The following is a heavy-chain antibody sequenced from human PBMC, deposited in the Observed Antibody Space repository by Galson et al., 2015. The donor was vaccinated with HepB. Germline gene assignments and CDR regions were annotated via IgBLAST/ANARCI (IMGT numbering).Heavy chain of an antibody. CDR1: GYTFTTHG. V-gene: IGHV1-18*01. CDR2: ISGYDGKT. CDR3: ARTVKFMVIGALDYLDY. D-gene: IGHD2-21*01. J-gene: IGHJ4*02. Sequence: SVKVSCKGSGYTFTTHGIHWVRQAPGQGLEWMGWISGYDGKTDYAPKFQGRVTMTTDTPTNTAYMQMRSLRSDDTAVYYCARTVKFMVIGALDYLDYWGQGTLVTVSS.